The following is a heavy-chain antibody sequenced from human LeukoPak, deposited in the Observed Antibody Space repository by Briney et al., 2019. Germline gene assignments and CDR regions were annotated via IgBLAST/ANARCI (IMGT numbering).Heavy chain of an antibody. J-gene: IGHJ6*03. D-gene: IGHD3-22*01. CDR3: AKAFGGYYYQGDYYYYYMDV. CDR2: ISGSGGST. CDR1: GFTFSTYS. Sequence: GGSLRLSCVASGFTFSTYSMSWVRQAPGKGLEWVSAISGSGGSTYYADSVKGRFTISRDNSKNTLYLQMNSLRAEDTAVYYCAKAFGGYYYQGDYYYYYMDVWGKGTTVTISS. V-gene: IGHV3-23*01.